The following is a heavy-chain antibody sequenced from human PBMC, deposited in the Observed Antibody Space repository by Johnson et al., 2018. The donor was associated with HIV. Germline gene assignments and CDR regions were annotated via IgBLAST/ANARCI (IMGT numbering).Heavy chain of an antibody. J-gene: IGHJ3*02. CDR2: IRYDGSNR. CDR1: GLIFSSHG. D-gene: IGHD1-7*01. V-gene: IGHV3-30*02. CDR3: AKAQRNYRGASDS. Sequence: QVQLVESGGALVQPGGSLRLSCAASGLIFSSHGMQWVRQAPGKGLVWVAFIRYDGSNRYYLDSVEGRFTISRDNSNNTLFLQMNSLRSEDTAVYYCAKAQRNYRGASDSWGQGTRVTVSS.